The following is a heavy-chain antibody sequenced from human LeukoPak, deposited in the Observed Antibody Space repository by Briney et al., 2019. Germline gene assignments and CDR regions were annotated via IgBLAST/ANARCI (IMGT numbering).Heavy chain of an antibody. Sequence: PGGSLRLSCAASGFTFSTYAMHWVRQAPGKGLEWVTIISYDGTNKYYADSVKGRFTISRDNSKNTLYLQMNSLRAEDTAVYYCARKREYSSSSGFDYWGQGTLVTVSS. V-gene: IGHV3-30-3*01. CDR1: GFTFSTYA. J-gene: IGHJ4*02. D-gene: IGHD6-6*01. CDR3: ARKREYSSSSGFDY. CDR2: ISYDGTNK.